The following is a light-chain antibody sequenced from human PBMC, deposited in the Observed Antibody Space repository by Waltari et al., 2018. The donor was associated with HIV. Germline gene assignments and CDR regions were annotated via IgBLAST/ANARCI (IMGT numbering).Light chain of an antibody. CDR2: RNN. CDR1: SSNIGSNY. J-gene: IGLJ3*02. CDR3: AAWDDSLSAPV. Sequence: PPSASGTPGQRVTISCSGSSSNIGSNYVYWYQQLPGTTPKLLIYRNNQRPSGVPDRFSCSKSGTSTSLAISGLRSEDEADYYCAAWDDSLSAPVFGGGTKLTVL. V-gene: IGLV1-47*01.